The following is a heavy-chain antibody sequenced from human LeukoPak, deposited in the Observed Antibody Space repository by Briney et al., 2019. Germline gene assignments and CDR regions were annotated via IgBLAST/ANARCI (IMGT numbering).Heavy chain of an antibody. CDR2: IIPIFGTA. J-gene: IGHJ4*02. V-gene: IGHV1-69*13. CDR3: ARHPLGYCSSTSCEPFDY. D-gene: IGHD2-2*01. Sequence: ASVKVSCKASGGTFISYAISWVRQAPGQGLEWMGGIIPIFGTANYAQKFQGRVTITADESTSTAYMELSSLRSEDTAVYYCARHPLGYCSSTSCEPFDYWGQGTLVTVSS. CDR1: GGTFISYA.